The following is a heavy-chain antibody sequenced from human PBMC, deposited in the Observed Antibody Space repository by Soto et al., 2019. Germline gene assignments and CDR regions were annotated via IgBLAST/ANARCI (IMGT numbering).Heavy chain of an antibody. J-gene: IGHJ6*02. CDR2: IIPILGIA. Sequence: QVQLVQSGAEVKKPGSSVKVSCKASGGTFSSYTISWVRQAPGQGLEWMGRIIPILGIANYAQKFQGRVTITADKSTSTAYMELSSLRSEDTAVYYCANLGYCSGGSCYSSGYYYYGMDVWGQGTTVTVSS. D-gene: IGHD2-15*01. CDR1: GGTFSSYT. V-gene: IGHV1-69*02. CDR3: ANLGYCSGGSCYSSGYYYYGMDV.